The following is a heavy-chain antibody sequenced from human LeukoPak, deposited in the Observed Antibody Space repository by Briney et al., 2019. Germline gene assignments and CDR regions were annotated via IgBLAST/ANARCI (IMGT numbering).Heavy chain of an antibody. CDR3: ARGGRYSSSWYGY. D-gene: IGHD6-13*01. J-gene: IGHJ4*02. Sequence: PSETLSLTCAVYGGSFSGYYWSWIRQPPGKGLEWIGEINRSGSTNYNPSLKSRVTISVDTSKNQFSLKLSSVTAADTAVYYCARGGRYSSSWYGYWGQGTLVTVSS. CDR1: GGSFSGYY. V-gene: IGHV4-34*01. CDR2: INRSGST.